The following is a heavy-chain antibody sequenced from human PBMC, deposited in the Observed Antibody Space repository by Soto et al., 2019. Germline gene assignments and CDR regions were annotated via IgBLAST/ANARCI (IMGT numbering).Heavy chain of an antibody. Sequence: HPGGSLRLSCAASGFTFSSYWMHWVRQAPGKGLVWVSRINSDGSSTSYADSVKGRFTISRDNAKNTLYLQMNSLRAEDTAVYYCARRPSSKARFLEWGANGMDVWGQGTTVTVSS. J-gene: IGHJ6*02. V-gene: IGHV3-74*01. CDR3: ARRPSSKARFLEWGANGMDV. CDR2: INSDGSST. CDR1: GFTFSSYW. D-gene: IGHD3-3*01.